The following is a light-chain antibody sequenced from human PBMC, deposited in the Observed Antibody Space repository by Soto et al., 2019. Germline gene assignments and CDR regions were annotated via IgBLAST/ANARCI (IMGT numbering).Light chain of an antibody. CDR3: QQYGSAPLT. J-gene: IGKJ4*01. Sequence: EIVLTQSPGTLSLSPGERATLSCRASQSVSAGHLAWYQQKPGQAPRLLIYGASSRATGIPDRFSGSGSGTDFTLTISRLEPEDCAVYFCQQYGSAPLTFGGGTKVEIK. V-gene: IGKV3-20*01. CDR1: QSVSAGH. CDR2: GAS.